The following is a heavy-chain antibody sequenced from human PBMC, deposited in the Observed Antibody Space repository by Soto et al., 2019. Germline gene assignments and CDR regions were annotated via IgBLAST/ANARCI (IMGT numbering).Heavy chain of an antibody. CDR3: AHAGSWNTFDY. V-gene: IGHV2-5*02. D-gene: IGHD6-13*01. CDR1: GFSLSTGGEG. J-gene: IGHJ4*02. CDR2: IFWDDDK. Sequence: QITLKESGPPLVKPTQTLTLTCTFSGFSLSTGGEGVGWIRQPPGKALEWLALIFWDDDKRYSPSLKSRLTITKDTSKNQVVLAMTNMAPVDTATYYCAHAGSWNTFDYWGQGTLVTVSP.